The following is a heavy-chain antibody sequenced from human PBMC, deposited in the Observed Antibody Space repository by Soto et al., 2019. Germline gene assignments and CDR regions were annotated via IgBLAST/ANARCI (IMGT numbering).Heavy chain of an antibody. CDR1: GGSVSSGSYY. D-gene: IGHD3-10*01. CDR2: IYYSGST. J-gene: IGHJ6*02. V-gene: IGHV4-61*01. Sequence: KPSETLSLTCTVSGGSVSSGSYYWSWIRQPPGKGLEWIGYIYYSGSTNYNPSLKSRVTISVDTSKNQFSLKLSSVTAADTAVYYCARDRYYYGSGSYDYYYYYGMDVWGQGTTVTVS. CDR3: ARDRYYYGSGSYDYYYYYGMDV.